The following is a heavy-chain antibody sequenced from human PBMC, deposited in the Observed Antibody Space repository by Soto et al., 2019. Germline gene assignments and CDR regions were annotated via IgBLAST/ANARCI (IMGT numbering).Heavy chain of an antibody. CDR3: ARVTYDYVWGSYRYTGAFDI. Sequence: GGSLRPSCAASGFTFSSYAMHWVRQAPGKGLEWVAVISYDGSNKYYADSVKGRFTISRDNSKNTLYLQMNSLRAEDTAVYYCARVTYDYVWGSYRYTGAFDIWGQGTMVTVSS. D-gene: IGHD3-16*02. J-gene: IGHJ3*02. CDR1: GFTFSSYA. CDR2: ISYDGSNK. V-gene: IGHV3-30*04.